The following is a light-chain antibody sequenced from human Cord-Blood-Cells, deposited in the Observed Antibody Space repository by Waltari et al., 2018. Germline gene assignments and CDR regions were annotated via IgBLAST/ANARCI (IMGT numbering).Light chain of an antibody. V-gene: IGLV6-57*01. J-gene: IGLJ3*02. CDR1: SGSIASNY. CDR2: EDN. CDR3: QSYDSSTLV. Sequence: NFMLTQPHSVSESPGKTVTISCTRSSGSIASNYVQWYQQRPGSSPTTVIYEDNQRPSGVPHRFSGSIDSSSNPASLTISGLKTEDEADYYCQSYDSSTLVFGGGTKLTVL.